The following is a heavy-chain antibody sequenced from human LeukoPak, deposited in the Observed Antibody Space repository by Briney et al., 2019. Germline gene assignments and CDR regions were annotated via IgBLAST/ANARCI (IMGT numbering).Heavy chain of an antibody. CDR3: AAELYSGTYGRCCSFAF. J-gene: IGHJ4*02. CDR1: GGTFSSYA. V-gene: IGHV1-69*06. Sequence: SVKVSCKASGGTFSSYAISWVRQAPGQGLEWMGGIIPIFGTATYAQKFQGRVTITADKSTSTAYMELSSLRSEDTAVYYCAAELYSGTYGRCCSFAFWGQGTPVTVSS. D-gene: IGHD1-26*01. CDR2: IIPIFGTA.